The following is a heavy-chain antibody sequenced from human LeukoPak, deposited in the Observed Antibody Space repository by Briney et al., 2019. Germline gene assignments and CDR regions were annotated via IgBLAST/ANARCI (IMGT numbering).Heavy chain of an antibody. CDR3: AKGGNIVVVVAATPLFDY. J-gene: IGHJ4*02. D-gene: IGHD2-15*01. V-gene: IGHV3-30*18. CDR1: GFTFSSYG. Sequence: SGGPLRLSCAASGFTFSSYGMHWVRQAPGKGLEWVAVISYDGSDKYYADSVKGRFTISRDNSKNTLYLQMNSLRAEDTAVYYCAKGGNIVVVVAATPLFDYWGQGTLVTVSS. CDR2: ISYDGSDK.